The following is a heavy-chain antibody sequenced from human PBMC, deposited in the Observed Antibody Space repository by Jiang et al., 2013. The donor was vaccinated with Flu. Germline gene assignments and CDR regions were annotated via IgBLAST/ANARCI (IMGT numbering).Heavy chain of an antibody. CDR1: GFSITTSGVG. Sequence: KPTQTLTLTCTFSGFSITTSGVGVGWIRQTPGKALEWLARIDWDDDKFYSTSLKTRLTISKDTSKNQVVLTMTNMDPVDTATYYCARSPGYSSSWEDYYYMDVWGKGTTVTVSS. CDR2: IDWDDDK. D-gene: IGHD6-13*01. CDR3: ARSPGYSSSWEDYYYMDV. V-gene: IGHV2-70*04. J-gene: IGHJ6*03.